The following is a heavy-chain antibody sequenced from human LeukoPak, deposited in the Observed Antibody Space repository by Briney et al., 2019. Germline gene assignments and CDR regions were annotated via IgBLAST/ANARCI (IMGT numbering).Heavy chain of an antibody. V-gene: IGHV3-74*01. CDR1: GFTFSSYW. J-gene: IGHJ4*02. CDR3: ARGGVYSTSAVDY. D-gene: IGHD6-6*01. Sequence: PGGSLRLSCAASGFTFSSYWMHWVRQAPGKGLVWVSRINSDGGSTTYADSVKGRFTISRDNAKNTLYLQMNSLRAEDTAVYYCARGGVYSTSAVDYWGQGTLVTVSS. CDR2: INSDGGST.